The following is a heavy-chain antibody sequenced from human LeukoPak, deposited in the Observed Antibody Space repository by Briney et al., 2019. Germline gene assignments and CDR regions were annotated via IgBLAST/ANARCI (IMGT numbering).Heavy chain of an antibody. J-gene: IGHJ4*02. Sequence: ASVKVSCTASGYTFTSYAMHWVRQAPGQRLEWMGWINAGNGNTKYSQKFQGRVTITRDTSASTAYMELSSLRSEDTAVYYCARGVVDRPFDYWGQGTLVTVSS. CDR2: INAGNGNT. D-gene: IGHD2-15*01. CDR1: GYTFTSYA. CDR3: ARGVVDRPFDY. V-gene: IGHV1-3*01.